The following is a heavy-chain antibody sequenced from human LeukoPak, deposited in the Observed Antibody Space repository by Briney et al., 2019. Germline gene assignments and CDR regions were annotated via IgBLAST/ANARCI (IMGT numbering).Heavy chain of an antibody. CDR2: INHSGST. J-gene: IGHJ3*02. Sequence: SETLSLTCAVYGGSFSGYYWSWIRQPPGKGLEWIGEINHSGSTNYNPSLKSRVTISVDMSKNQFSLKLSSVTAADTAVYYCARGRLVGYCSGGSCHGAFDIWGQGTMVTVSS. D-gene: IGHD2-15*01. CDR1: GGSFSGYY. CDR3: ARGRLVGYCSGGSCHGAFDI. V-gene: IGHV4-34*01.